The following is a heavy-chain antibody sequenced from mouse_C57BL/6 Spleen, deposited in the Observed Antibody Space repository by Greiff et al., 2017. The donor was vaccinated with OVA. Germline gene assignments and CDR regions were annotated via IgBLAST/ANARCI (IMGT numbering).Heavy chain of an antibody. V-gene: IGHV1-52*01. D-gene: IGHD4-1*01. J-gene: IGHJ2*01. CDR1: GYTFTSYW. Sequence: QVQLQQPGAELVRPGSSVKLSCKASGYTFTSYWMHWVKQRPIQGLEWIGNIDPSDSETHYNQKFKDKATLTVDKSSSTAYMQLSSLTSEDSAVYYCGRGPNLYYFDYWGQGTTLTVSS. CDR2: IDPSDSET. CDR3: GRGPNLYYFDY.